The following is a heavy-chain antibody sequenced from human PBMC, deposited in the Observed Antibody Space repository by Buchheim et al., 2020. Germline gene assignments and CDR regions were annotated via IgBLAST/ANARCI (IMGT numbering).Heavy chain of an antibody. D-gene: IGHD3-10*01. Sequence: EVQLVESGGGLVQPGGSLRVSCAASGFTFTTYSMSWVRQAPGKGLEWVSSISSSSDYIFYADSVKGRFTISRDNDKNSLYLQMNSLRAEDTAVYYCARAMVQGVKYGMDVWGQGTT. CDR1: GFTFTTYS. CDR2: ISSSSDYI. V-gene: IGHV3-21*01. CDR3: ARAMVQGVKYGMDV. J-gene: IGHJ6*02.